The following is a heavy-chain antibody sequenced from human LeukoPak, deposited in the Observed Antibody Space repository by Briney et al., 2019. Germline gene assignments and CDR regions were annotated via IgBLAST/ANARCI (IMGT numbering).Heavy chain of an antibody. J-gene: IGHJ4*02. D-gene: IGHD3-10*01. CDR2: MSRSGNII. CDR1: GFTFSDYN. CDR3: AKGWDDYGSGRSFDY. Sequence: GGSLRLSCATSGFTFSDYNMNWVRQVPGKGLESVSYMSRSGNIIYYADSVKGRFTISRDNSKNTLYLQMNSLRAEDTAVYYCAKGWDDYGSGRSFDYWGQGTLVTVSS. V-gene: IGHV3-48*01.